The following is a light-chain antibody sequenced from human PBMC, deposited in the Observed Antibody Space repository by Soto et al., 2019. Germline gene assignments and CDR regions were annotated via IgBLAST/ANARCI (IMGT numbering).Light chain of an antibody. V-gene: IGKV3-11*01. CDR1: QSVSSY. CDR3: QQRSNWPPVFT. J-gene: IGKJ3*01. CDR2: DAS. Sequence: EIVLTQSPATLSLSPGERATLSCRASQSVSSYLAWYQHKPGQAPSLLIYDASSRATGIPARFSGSGSGTDFTLTISSLEPEDFAVYYCQQRSNWPPVFTFGPGTKVDIK.